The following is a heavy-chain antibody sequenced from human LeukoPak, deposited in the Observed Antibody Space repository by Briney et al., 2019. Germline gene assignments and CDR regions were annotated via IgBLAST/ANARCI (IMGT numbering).Heavy chain of an antibody. V-gene: IGHV3-30*18. CDR1: GFTFSSYG. D-gene: IGHD2-21*01. Sequence: PGRSLRLSCAASGFTFSSYGMHWVRQAPGKGLEWVAVIWYGGSNKYYADSVKGRFTISRDNSKNTLYLQMNSLRAEDTAVYYCAKDSTAYCGGDCLNYYYYYMDVWGKGTTVTVSS. CDR2: IWYGGSNK. CDR3: AKDSTAYCGGDCLNYYYYYMDV. J-gene: IGHJ6*03.